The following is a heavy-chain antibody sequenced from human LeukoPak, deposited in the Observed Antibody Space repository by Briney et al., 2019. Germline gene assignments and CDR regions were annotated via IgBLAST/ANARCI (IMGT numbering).Heavy chain of an antibody. CDR1: GFTFSSYA. CDR3: ARDLRHSSTDY. V-gene: IGHV3-30*04. Sequence: GRSLRLSCAASGFTFSSYAMHRVRQAPGKGLEWVAVISYDGSNKYYADSVKGRFTISRDNSKNTLYLQMNSLRAEDTAVYYCARDLRHSSTDYWDQGTLVTVSS. CDR2: ISYDGSNK. D-gene: IGHD6-19*01. J-gene: IGHJ4*02.